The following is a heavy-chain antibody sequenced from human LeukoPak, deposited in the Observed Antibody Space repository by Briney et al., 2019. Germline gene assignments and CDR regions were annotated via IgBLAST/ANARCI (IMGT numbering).Heavy chain of an antibody. CDR1: GFTFSESW. CDR3: VSFYETY. J-gene: IGHJ4*02. CDR2: LNLDGSDK. V-gene: IGHV3-7*03. D-gene: IGHD2/OR15-2a*01. Sequence: PGGSLRLSCVVSGFTFSESWMSWVRQAPGKGLGWVASLNLDGSDKYYVDSVKGRFTISRDNAKNSLYLQMDSLRVEDTAVYYCVSFYETYWGRGTLVTVSS.